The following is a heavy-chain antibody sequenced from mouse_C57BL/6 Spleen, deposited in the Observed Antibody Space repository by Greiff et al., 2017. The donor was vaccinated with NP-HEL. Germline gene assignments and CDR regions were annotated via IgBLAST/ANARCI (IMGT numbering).Heavy chain of an antibody. J-gene: IGHJ2*01. Sequence: QVQLQQPGAELVKPGASVKLSCKASGYTFTSYWMQWVKQRPGQGLEWIGEIDPSASYTNYNQKFTGKATLTVDTSSSTAYMQLSSLTSEDSAVYYCARVDGPYFDYWGQGTTLTVSS. D-gene: IGHD3-1*01. CDR2: IDPSASYT. V-gene: IGHV1-50*01. CDR1: GYTFTSYW. CDR3: ARVDGPYFDY.